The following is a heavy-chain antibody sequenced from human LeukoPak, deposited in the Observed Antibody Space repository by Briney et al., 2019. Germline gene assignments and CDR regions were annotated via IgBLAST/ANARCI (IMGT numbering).Heavy chain of an antibody. J-gene: IGHJ3*02. Sequence: GSLRLSCAASGFTVSSNYMSWVRQAPGKGLEWIGRIYTSGSTNYNPSLKSRVTISVDTSKNQFSLKLSSVTAADTAVYYCARDRDSSSWYFFAFDIWGQGTMVTVSS. CDR3: ARDRDSSSWYFFAFDI. CDR1: GFTVSSNY. V-gene: IGHV4-4*08. CDR2: IYTSGST. D-gene: IGHD6-13*01.